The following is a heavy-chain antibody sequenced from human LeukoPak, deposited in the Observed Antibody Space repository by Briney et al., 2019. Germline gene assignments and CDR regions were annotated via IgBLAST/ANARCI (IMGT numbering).Heavy chain of an antibody. CDR2: ISAYNGNT. V-gene: IGHV1-18*01. D-gene: IGHD4-17*01. CDR1: GYTFTSYG. CDR3: ARVARGTVTTWVNYYFDY. Sequence: RASVKVSCKASGYTFTSYGISWVRQAPGQGLEWMGWISAYNGNTNYAQKLQGRVTMTTDTSTSTAYMELRSLRSDDTAVYYCARVARGTVTTWVNYYFDYWGQGTLVTVSS. J-gene: IGHJ4*02.